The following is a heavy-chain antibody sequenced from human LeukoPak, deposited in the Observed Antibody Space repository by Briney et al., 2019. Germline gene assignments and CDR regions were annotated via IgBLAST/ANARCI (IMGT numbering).Heavy chain of an antibody. Sequence: RASVKVSCKASGYTFTSYGITWVRQAPGQGLEWMGWISAYNGNTNYAQKFQGRVTMTTDTSTSTAYMELRSLRSDDTAVYYCARPFADAFDIWGQGTMVTVSS. D-gene: IGHD2/OR15-2a*01. CDR2: ISAYNGNT. J-gene: IGHJ3*02. CDR1: GYTFTSYG. CDR3: ARPFADAFDI. V-gene: IGHV1-18*01.